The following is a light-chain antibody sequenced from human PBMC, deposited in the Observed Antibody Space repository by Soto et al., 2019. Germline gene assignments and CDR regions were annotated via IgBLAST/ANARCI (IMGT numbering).Light chain of an antibody. J-gene: IGKJ5*01. CDR2: DVS. CDR3: QQYNNWPFS. Sequence: EIVMTHSPATLSVSPGERATLSCRASQSVSNNLAWYQQKPGQSPRLLIYDVSSRATGVPSRFSGTGSETDFTLTISGLQSEDSAIYFCQQYNNWPFSFGQGTRLEIK. CDR1: QSVSNN. V-gene: IGKV3-15*01.